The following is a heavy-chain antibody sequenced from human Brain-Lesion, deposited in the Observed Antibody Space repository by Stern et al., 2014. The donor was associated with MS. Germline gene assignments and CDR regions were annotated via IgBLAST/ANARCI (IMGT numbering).Heavy chain of an antibody. CDR2: INPKSGGT. Sequence: VQLVESGAEVKKPGASVKVSCKASGYTFTGYYMHWVRQAPGQGLEWMGWINPKSGGTNYQGWVTMTRDTSINTAYMEQSRLRSDDTAVYYCATYYYDSTGYNDFWGQGTLVTVSS. CDR1: GYTFTGYY. J-gene: IGHJ4*02. V-gene: IGHV1-2*04. D-gene: IGHD3-22*01. CDR3: ATYYYDSTGYNDF.